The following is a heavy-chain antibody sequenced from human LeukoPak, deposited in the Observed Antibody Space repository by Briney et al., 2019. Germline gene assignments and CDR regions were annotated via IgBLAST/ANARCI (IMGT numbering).Heavy chain of an antibody. CDR3: SGSKNIAAAGRLDY. D-gene: IGHD6-13*01. CDR2: LYSVGDT. V-gene: IGHV3-53*01. J-gene: IGHJ4*02. CDR1: GFTVSTNY. Sequence: GGSLRLSCAASGFTVSTNYMNWVRQAPGKGLEWGSGLYSVGDTYYGDSVKGRFTISRDNSKNTLYLQMMSLTAENAAVYYCSGSKNIAAAGRLDYWGQGTLVTVSS.